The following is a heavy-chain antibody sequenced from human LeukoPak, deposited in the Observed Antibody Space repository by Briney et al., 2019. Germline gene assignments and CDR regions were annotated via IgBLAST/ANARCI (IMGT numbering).Heavy chain of an antibody. V-gene: IGHV4-59*08. CDR2: IYYSGST. D-gene: IGHD3-22*01. CDR1: GGSISSYY. CDR3: ARAGLYDSSGYYPD. J-gene: IGHJ4*02. Sequence: PSETLSLTCTVSGGSISSYYWSWIRQPPGKGLEWIGYIYYSGSTNYNPSLKSRVTISVDTSKNQFSLKLSSVTAADTAVYYCARAGLYDSSGYYPDWGQGTLVTVSS.